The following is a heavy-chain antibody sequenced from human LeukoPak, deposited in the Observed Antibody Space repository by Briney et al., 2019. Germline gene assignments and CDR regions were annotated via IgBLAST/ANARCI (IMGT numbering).Heavy chain of an antibody. Sequence: SQTLSLTCTVPGGSISSGDYYWSWIRQPPGKGLEWIGYIYYSGSTYYNPSLKSRVTIPVDTSKNQFSLKLSSVTAADTAVYYCLGYCSSTSCSYYDYWGQGTLVTVSS. CDR3: LGYCSSTSCSYYDY. CDR1: GGSISSGDYY. J-gene: IGHJ4*02. D-gene: IGHD2-2*01. V-gene: IGHV4-30-4*01. CDR2: IYYSGST.